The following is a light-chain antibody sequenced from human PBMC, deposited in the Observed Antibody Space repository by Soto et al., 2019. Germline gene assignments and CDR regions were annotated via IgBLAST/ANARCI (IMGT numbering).Light chain of an antibody. CDR3: QQYSDWPQT. J-gene: IGKJ1*01. V-gene: IGKV3-15*01. Sequence: EIVFTQSPGTLSLSPGERATLSCSASQSVSSRSLAWYQQKPGQAPRLLIYGASTRATGIPARFSGSGSGTEFTLTISSLQSEDFAVYYCQQYSDWPQTFGQGTKVDIK. CDR1: QSVSSRS. CDR2: GAS.